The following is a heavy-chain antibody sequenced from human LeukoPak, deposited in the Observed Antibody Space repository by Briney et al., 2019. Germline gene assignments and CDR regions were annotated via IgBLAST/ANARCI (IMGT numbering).Heavy chain of an antibody. J-gene: IGHJ6*03. Sequence: GPSVNVSCKGSGRTFTSNTNSWVRQAPGRGLEWMGGSIPIFGTANYAQKFQGRVTITADKSTSTAYKELSSLRSEDTAVYYCARARGYSYGYYYYYYMDVWGKGTTVTVSS. CDR2: SIPIFGTA. D-gene: IGHD5-18*01. V-gene: IGHV1-69*06. CDR1: GRTFTSNT. CDR3: ARARGYSYGYYYYYYMDV.